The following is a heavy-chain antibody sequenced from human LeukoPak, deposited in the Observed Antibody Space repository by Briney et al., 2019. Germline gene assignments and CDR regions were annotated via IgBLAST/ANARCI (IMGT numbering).Heavy chain of an antibody. CDR3: ARDFYDILTGDDAFDI. J-gene: IGHJ3*02. CDR2: INPNSGGT. Sequence: ASVKVSCKASGYTFTSYDINWVRQATGQGLEWMGWINPNSGGTNYAQKFQGWVTMTRDTSISTAYMELSRLRSDDTAVYYCARDFYDILTGDDAFDIWGQGTMVTVSS. D-gene: IGHD3-9*01. CDR1: GYTFTSYD. V-gene: IGHV1-2*04.